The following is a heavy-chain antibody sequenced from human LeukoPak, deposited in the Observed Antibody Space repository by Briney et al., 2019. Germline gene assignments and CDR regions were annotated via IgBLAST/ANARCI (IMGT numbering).Heavy chain of an antibody. J-gene: IGHJ4*02. CDR1: GFTLRSYA. CDR3: AKDLTYTSGWLLHY. D-gene: IGHD6-19*01. V-gene: IGHV3-23*01. Sequence: PGGSLRLSCAASGFTLRSYAMSWVRQAPGKGLEWVSGISGSGAGTYYADSVKGRFTNSRDNSKNTLYLQMNSLRAEDTAVYYCAKDLTYTSGWLLHYWGQGTLVTVSS. CDR2: ISGSGAGT.